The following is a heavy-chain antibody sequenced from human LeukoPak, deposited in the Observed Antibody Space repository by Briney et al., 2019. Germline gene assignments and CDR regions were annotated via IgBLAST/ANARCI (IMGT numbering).Heavy chain of an antibody. V-gene: IGHV3-30*18. CDR2: ISYDGSNK. Sequence: GGSLRLSCAASGLTFSSFAMNWVRQAPGKGLEWVAVISYDGSNKYYADSVKGRFTISRDNSKNTLYLQMNSLRAEDTAVYYCAKDLGLLEWLRVYYYYGMDVWGQGTMVTVSS. J-gene: IGHJ6*02. CDR3: AKDLGLLEWLRVYYYYGMDV. D-gene: IGHD3-3*01. CDR1: GLTFSSFA.